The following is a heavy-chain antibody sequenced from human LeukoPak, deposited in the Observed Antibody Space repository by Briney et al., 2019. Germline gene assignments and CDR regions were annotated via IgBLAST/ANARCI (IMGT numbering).Heavy chain of an antibody. D-gene: IGHD2-21*01. J-gene: IGHJ6*03. V-gene: IGHV3-30*04. CDR3: ARDVVPYYYYYMDV. CDR2: ISYDGSNK. CDR1: GFTFSSYA. Sequence: GGSLRLSCAASGFTFSSYAMHWVRQAPGKGLEWVAVISYDGSNKYYADSVTGRFTISRDNSKNTLYLQMISLRADDTAVYYCARDVVPYYYYYMDVWGKGTTVTVSS.